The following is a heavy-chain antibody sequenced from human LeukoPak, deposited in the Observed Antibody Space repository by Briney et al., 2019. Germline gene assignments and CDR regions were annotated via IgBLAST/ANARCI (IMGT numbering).Heavy chain of an antibody. Sequence: ASVKVSCKASGFTFTSSAVQWVLQARGQRLEWIGWIVVGSGNTNYAQKFQERVTITRDMSTSTAYMELSSLSSEDTAVYYCAAATTGVRIKLDYWGQGTLVTVSS. CDR1: GFTFTSSA. J-gene: IGHJ4*02. CDR3: AAATTGVRIKLDY. V-gene: IGHV1-58*01. CDR2: IVVGSGNT. D-gene: IGHD4-23*01.